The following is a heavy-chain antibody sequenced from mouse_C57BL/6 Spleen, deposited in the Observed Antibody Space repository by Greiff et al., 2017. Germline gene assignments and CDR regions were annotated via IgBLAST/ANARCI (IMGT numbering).Heavy chain of an antibody. CDR3: ARSATTVVVDY. Sequence: VQLQQSGAELVKPGASVKLSCKASGYTFTSYWMHWVKQRPGQGLEWIGMIHPNSGSTNYNEKFKSKATLTVDKSSSTAYMQLSSLTSEDAAVYYCARSATTVVVDYWGQGTTLTVSS. J-gene: IGHJ2*01. CDR2: IHPNSGST. D-gene: IGHD1-1*01. CDR1: GYTFTSYW. V-gene: IGHV1-64*01.